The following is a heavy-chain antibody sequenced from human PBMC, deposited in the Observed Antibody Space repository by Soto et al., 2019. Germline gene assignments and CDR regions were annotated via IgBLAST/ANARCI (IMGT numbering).Heavy chain of an antibody. Sequence: GGSLRLSCAASGFTFSSYGMHWVRQAPGKGLEWVAVIWYDGSNKYYADSVKGRFTISRDNSKNTLYLQMNSLRSEDTAVYYCARGGSQEMATIMDYYYGMDVWGQGTTVTVSS. D-gene: IGHD5-12*01. CDR1: GFTFSSYG. J-gene: IGHJ6*02. CDR3: ARGGSQEMATIMDYYYGMDV. V-gene: IGHV3-33*01. CDR2: IWYDGSNK.